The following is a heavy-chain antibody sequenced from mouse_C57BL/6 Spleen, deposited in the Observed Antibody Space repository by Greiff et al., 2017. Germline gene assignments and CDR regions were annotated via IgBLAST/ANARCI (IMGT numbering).Heavy chain of an antibody. J-gene: IGHJ1*03. D-gene: IGHD3-3*01. CDR1: GYTFTSYW. Sequence: QVQLQQPGAELVMPGASVKLSCKASGYTFTSYWMHWVKQRPGQGLEWIGEIDPSDSYTNYNQKFKGKSTLTVDKSSSTAYMQLSSLTSEDCAVYYCARRLWTGYWYFEGWGTGTTVTVSS. CDR3: ARRLWTGYWYFEG. CDR2: IDPSDSYT. V-gene: IGHV1-69*01.